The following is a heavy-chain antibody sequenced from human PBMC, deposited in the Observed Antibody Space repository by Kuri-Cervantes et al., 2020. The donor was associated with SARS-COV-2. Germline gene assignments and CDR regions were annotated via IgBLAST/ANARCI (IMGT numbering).Heavy chain of an antibody. D-gene: IGHD1-26*01. CDR2: IKSKTDGGTI. CDR1: GFTFTNAW. V-gene: IGHV3-15*01. CDR3: AKKLSGSSAHFDY. J-gene: IGHJ4*02. Sequence: GESLKISCAASGFTFTNAWMSWVRQAPGKGLEWVGRIKSKTDGGTIDYAAPVKGRFTISRDNSKNTLYLQMNSLRAEDTAVYYCAKKLSGSSAHFDYWGQGTLVTVSS.